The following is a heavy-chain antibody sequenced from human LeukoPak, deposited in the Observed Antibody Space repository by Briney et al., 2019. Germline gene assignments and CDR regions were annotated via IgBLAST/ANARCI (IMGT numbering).Heavy chain of an antibody. CDR1: GGSFSGYY. J-gene: IGHJ4*02. CDR3: ARHHYDFWSGPRPYFDY. V-gene: IGHV4-34*01. D-gene: IGHD3-3*01. CDR2: INHSGST. Sequence: SETLSLTCAVYGGSFSGYYWSWIRQPPGKGLEWIGEINHSGSTNYNPSLKSRVTISVDTSKNQFSLKLSSVTAADTAVYYCARHHYDFWSGPRPYFDYWSQGTLVTVSS.